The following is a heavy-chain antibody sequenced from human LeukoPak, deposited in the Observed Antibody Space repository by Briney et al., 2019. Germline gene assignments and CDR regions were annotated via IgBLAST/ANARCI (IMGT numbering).Heavy chain of an antibody. J-gene: IGHJ2*01. V-gene: IGHV4-61*02. CDR2: IYTSGST. CDR1: GGSISSGSYY. D-gene: IGHD6-13*01. Sequence: SETLSLTCTVSGGSISSGSYYWSWIRQPAGKGLEWIGRIYTSGSTNYNPSLKSRVTISVDTSKNQFSLKLSSVTAADTAVYYCARETYSSSWYVDLWGRGTLVTVSS. CDR3: ARETYSSSWYVDL.